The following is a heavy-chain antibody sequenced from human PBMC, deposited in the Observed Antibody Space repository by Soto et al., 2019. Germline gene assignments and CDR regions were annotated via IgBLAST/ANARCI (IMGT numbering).Heavy chain of an antibody. CDR3: AKDLGVVTFSPFNWFDP. Sequence: PGGSLRLSCAASGFTFSSYGMHWVRQAPGKGLEWVAVISYDGSNKYYADSVKGRFTISRDNSKNTLYLQMNSLRAEDTAVYYCAKDLGVVTFSPFNWFDPWGQGTLVTVSS. V-gene: IGHV3-30*18. CDR1: GFTFSSYG. CDR2: ISYDGSNK. J-gene: IGHJ5*02. D-gene: IGHD3-22*01.